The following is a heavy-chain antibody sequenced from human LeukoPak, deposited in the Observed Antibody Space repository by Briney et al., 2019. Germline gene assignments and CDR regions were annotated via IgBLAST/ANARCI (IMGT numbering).Heavy chain of an antibody. Sequence: GGSLRLSCAASGFSFSSYRMNWVRQAPGKGLEWVSAISGRGGSTYYADSVRGRFTISRDNSKNTLYLQMNSLRAEDTAVYYCAKVYGDYGFDYWGQGTLVTVSS. CDR3: AKVYGDYGFDY. V-gene: IGHV3-23*01. J-gene: IGHJ4*02. CDR2: ISGRGGST. CDR1: GFSFSSYR. D-gene: IGHD4-17*01.